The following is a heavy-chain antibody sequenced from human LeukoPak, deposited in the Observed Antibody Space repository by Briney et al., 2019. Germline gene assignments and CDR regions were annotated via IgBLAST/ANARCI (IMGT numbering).Heavy chain of an antibody. Sequence: PSETLSLTCTVSGGSISSSSYYWGWIRQPPGKGLEWIGSIYYSGSTYYNPSLKSRVTISVDTPKNQFSLKLSSVTAADTAVYYCARSPSYMDVWGKGTTVTVSS. J-gene: IGHJ6*03. V-gene: IGHV4-39*01. CDR2: IYYSGST. CDR3: ARSPSYMDV. CDR1: GGSISSSSYY.